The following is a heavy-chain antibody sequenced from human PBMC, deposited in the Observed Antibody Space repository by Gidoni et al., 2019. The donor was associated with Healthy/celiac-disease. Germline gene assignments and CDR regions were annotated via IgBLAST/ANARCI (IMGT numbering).Heavy chain of an antibody. CDR3: TRGHYGDLFFDY. Sequence: QVQLVQSGSELTKPGASVKVSCKASGYTFTSYAMTWVRQVPGQGLEWMGWINTNTGNAEYAQGFTGRFVFSLDTSVSTAYLQISSIKAENTAVYYCTRGHYGDLFFDYWGQGTMVTVSS. D-gene: IGHD4-17*01. CDR2: INTNTGNA. CDR1: GYTFTSYA. J-gene: IGHJ4*02. V-gene: IGHV7-4-1*02.